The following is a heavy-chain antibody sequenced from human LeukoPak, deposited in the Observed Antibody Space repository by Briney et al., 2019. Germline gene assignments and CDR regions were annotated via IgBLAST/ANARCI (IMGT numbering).Heavy chain of an antibody. J-gene: IGHJ6*03. CDR3: ARGSVDYVWGSYRPFYYYYYMDV. D-gene: IGHD3-16*02. CDR1: GFTFSSYS. Sequence: GGSLRLSCAASGFTFSSYSMNWVRQAPGKGLEWVSSISSSSSYIYYADSVKGRFTISRDNAKNSLYLQMNSLRAEDTAVYYCARGSVDYVWGSYRPFYYYYYMDVWGKGTTVTISS. CDR2: ISSSSSYI. V-gene: IGHV3-21*01.